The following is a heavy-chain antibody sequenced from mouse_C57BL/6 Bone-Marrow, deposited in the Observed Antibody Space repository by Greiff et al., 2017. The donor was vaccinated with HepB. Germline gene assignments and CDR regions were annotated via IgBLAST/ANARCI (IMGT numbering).Heavy chain of an antibody. CDR3: ARHYYGSSSYWYFDV. D-gene: IGHD1-1*01. CDR2: INSDGGST. Sequence: EVKVEESGGGLVQPGESLKLSCESNEYEFPSHDMSWVRKTPEKRLELVAAINSDGGSTYYPDTMERRFIISRDNTKKTLYLQMSSLRSEDTALYYCARHYYGSSSYWYFDVWGTGTTVTVSS. J-gene: IGHJ1*03. CDR1: EYEFPSHD. V-gene: IGHV5-2*03.